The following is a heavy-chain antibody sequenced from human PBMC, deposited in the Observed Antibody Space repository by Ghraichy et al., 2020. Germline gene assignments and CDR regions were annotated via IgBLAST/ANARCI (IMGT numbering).Heavy chain of an antibody. CDR3: ARHPNRGVFDI. Sequence: GSLRLSCTVSGGSIGSSSYFWGWIRQPPGKGLEWIGSISYSGSTYYNPSLKSRIIISVDTSKNQFSLKLSSLTAADTAVYYCARHPNRGVFDIWGQGTMVTVSS. CDR1: GGSIGSSSYF. CDR2: ISYSGST. V-gene: IGHV4-39*01. J-gene: IGHJ3*02. D-gene: IGHD2-8*01.